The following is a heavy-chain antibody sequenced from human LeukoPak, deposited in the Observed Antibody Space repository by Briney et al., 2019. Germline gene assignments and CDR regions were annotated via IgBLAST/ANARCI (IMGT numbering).Heavy chain of an antibody. Sequence: KTSETLTLTCTVSGGSFSSYYWRWIRQPPGKGLEWFGYIYYSGSTKYNPPLKSRVTISVDTSKNQFSLKLSSVTAADPGVYYCARARSSGWPDYWGESTLVTVSS. J-gene: IGHJ4*02. CDR1: GGSFSSYY. CDR2: IYYSGST. D-gene: IGHD6-19*01. V-gene: IGHV4-59*01. CDR3: ARARSSGWPDY.